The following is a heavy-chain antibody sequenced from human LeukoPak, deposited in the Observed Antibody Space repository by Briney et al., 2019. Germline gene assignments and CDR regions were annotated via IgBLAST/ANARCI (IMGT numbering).Heavy chain of an antibody. V-gene: IGHV3-33*01. CDR3: ARDSYSSSGEFDY. D-gene: IGHD6-13*01. CDR2: IWYDGSNK. J-gene: IGHJ4*02. CDR1: GFTFSSYG. Sequence: GGSLRLSCAASGFTFSSYGMHWVRQAPGKGLEWVAVIWYDGSNKYYADSVKGRFTISRDNSKNTLYLQMNSLRTEDTAVYYCARDSYSSSGEFDYWGQGTLVTVSS.